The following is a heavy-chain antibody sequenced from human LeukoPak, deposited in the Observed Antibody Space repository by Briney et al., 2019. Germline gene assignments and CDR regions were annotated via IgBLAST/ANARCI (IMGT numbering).Heavy chain of an antibody. Sequence: ASVKVSCKASGYTFTSYDINWVRQATGQGLEWMGWMNPNSGNTGYAQKFQGRVTITTDESTSTAYMELSSLRSEDTAVYYCARLNPHDYGGNSVDWGQGTLVTVSS. J-gene: IGHJ4*02. CDR1: GYTFTSYD. CDR3: ARLNPHDYGGNSVD. V-gene: IGHV1-8*03. D-gene: IGHD4-23*01. CDR2: MNPNSGNT.